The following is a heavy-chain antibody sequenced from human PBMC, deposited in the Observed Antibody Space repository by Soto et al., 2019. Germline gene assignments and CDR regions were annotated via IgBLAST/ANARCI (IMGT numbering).Heavy chain of an antibody. J-gene: IGHJ4*02. Sequence: SETLSLTCTVFGGSISSFYWGWIRQPPGKGLEWIGSIYYSGSTYYNPSLKSRVTISVDTSKNQFSLKLTSVTAADTAVYYCARDKITGLFDYWGQGTLVTVSS. V-gene: IGHV4-39*02. D-gene: IGHD2-8*02. CDR1: GGSISSFY. CDR2: IYYSGST. CDR3: ARDKITGLFDY.